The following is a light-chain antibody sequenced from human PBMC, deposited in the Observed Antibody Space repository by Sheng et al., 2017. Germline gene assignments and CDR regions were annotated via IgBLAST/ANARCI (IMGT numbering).Light chain of an antibody. Sequence: NFMLTQPHSVSESPGKTVTISCTRTGGSIDSNYVQWYQQRPGTSPINVIYENDQRPSGVPDRFSGSTDSSSNSASLTISGLKTEDEADYYCQSYGGTNHWVFGGGTKLTVL. CDR2: END. J-gene: IGLJ3*02. CDR1: GGSIDSNY. CDR3: QSYGGTNHWV. V-gene: IGLV6-57*01.